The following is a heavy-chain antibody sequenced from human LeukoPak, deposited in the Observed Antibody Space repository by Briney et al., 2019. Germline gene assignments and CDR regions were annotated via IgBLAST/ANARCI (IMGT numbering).Heavy chain of an antibody. J-gene: IGHJ2*01. CDR1: GFTFSSYA. V-gene: IGHV3-23*01. Sequence: GGSLRLSCAASGFTFSSYAMGWVRQAPGKGLEWVSGISGSGGNTYYADSGKGRFTISRDSSRNTLYMQMNNLRAEDTAVYYCAKKEVISSGDWYFGLWGRGTLVTVSS. D-gene: IGHD6-19*01. CDR2: ISGSGGNT. CDR3: AKKEVISSGDWYFGL.